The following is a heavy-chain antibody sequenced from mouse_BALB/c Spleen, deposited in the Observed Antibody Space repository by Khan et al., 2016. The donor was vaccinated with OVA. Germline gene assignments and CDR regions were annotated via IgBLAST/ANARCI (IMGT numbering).Heavy chain of an antibody. J-gene: IGHJ4*01. Sequence: QIQLVQSGPELKKPGETVKISCKASGYTFTNYGMNWVKQAPGRGLKWMGWINTYTGEPTYADDFKGRFVFSLETSPSTAYLQINNLKNEDTATYFCARPPYFSYVMGYWGQGTSVTVSS. CDR3: ARPPYFSYVMGY. D-gene: IGHD2-10*01. CDR1: GYTFTNYG. V-gene: IGHV9-3-1*01. CDR2: INTYTGEP.